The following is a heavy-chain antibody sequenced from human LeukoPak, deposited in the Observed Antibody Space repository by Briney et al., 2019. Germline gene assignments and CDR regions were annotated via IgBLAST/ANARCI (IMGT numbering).Heavy chain of an antibody. V-gene: IGHV3-43D*03. J-gene: IGHJ4*02. D-gene: IGHD2-8*01. CDR2: ISWDGGSS. CDR1: GFTFDDYA. Sequence: GGSLRLSCAASGFTFDDYAMHWVRQAPGKGLEWVSLISWDGGSSYYADSVKGRFTISRDNAKNTLYLQMNSLRAEDTAVYYCARRDNGAYVDQWGQGTLVTVSS. CDR3: ARRDNGAYVDQ.